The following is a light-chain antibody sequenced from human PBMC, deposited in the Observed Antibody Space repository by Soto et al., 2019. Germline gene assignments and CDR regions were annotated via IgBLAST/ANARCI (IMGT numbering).Light chain of an antibody. CDR3: QQYDSYSYT. V-gene: IGKV1-5*03. Sequence: GDRVTTTCRASQSINSRLAWYQQKPGKAPNLLIYKASTLQSGIPSRFSGSGSGTEFTLTISSLQPDDFATYYCQQYDSYSYTFGQGTKVDIK. CDR2: KAS. J-gene: IGKJ2*01. CDR1: QSINSR.